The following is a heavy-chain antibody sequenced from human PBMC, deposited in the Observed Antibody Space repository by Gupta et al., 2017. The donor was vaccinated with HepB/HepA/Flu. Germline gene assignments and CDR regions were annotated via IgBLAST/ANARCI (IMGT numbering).Heavy chain of an antibody. Sequence: QVQLVESGGGVVQPGRSLRLSCAASGFTFDASGIHRVRQAPGKGLEWVAVLWHDGTKKSYADSVKGRFSNSRDNSESMVYLQMNSLRAEDTAVYFCARGTGYNWGYFDYWGQGIPVTVSS. CDR2: LWHDGTKK. D-gene: IGHD5-24*01. J-gene: IGHJ4*02. V-gene: IGHV3-33*01. CDR1: GFTFDASG. CDR3: ARGTGYNWGYFDY.